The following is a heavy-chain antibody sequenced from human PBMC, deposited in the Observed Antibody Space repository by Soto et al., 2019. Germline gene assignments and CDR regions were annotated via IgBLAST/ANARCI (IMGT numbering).Heavy chain of an antibody. D-gene: IGHD6-6*01. V-gene: IGHV1-18*01. CDR1: GYTFTSCG. Sequence: ASVKVSCKASGYTFTSCGISWVRQAPGQGLEWMGWISAYNGNTNYAQKLQGRVTMTTDTSTSTAYMELRSLRSDDTAVYYCARGVVAARLYYYYYMDVWGKGTTVTVSS. J-gene: IGHJ6*03. CDR2: ISAYNGNT. CDR3: ARGVVAARLYYYYYMDV.